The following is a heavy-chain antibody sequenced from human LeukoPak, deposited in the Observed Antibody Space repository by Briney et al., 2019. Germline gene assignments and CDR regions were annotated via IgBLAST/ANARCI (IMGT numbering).Heavy chain of an antibody. CDR2: IYYSGST. D-gene: IGHD1-26*01. CDR1: GGSISSYY. J-gene: IGHJ5*02. V-gene: IGHV4-59*08. Sequence: SETLSLTCTVSGGSISSYYWSWIRQPPRRGLEWIGYIYYSGSTNYNPSLKSRVTISLDTSKNHFSLKLSSVTAADTAVYYCARQERARATFDPWGQGTLVTVSS. CDR3: ARQERARATFDP.